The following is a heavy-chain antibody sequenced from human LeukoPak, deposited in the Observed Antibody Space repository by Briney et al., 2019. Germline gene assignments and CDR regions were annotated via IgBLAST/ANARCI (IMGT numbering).Heavy chain of an antibody. CDR1: GFTFSRYW. J-gene: IGHJ1*01. D-gene: IGHD3-22*01. Sequence: GGSLRLSCEASGFTFSRYWMHWVRQAPGKGLVWVSRIKSDGKTNYADSVKGRFTISRDNAKNTVSLQMDSLRVEDTGVYYCARAPSEVGGYYPEYFRHWGQGTLVTVSS. CDR3: ARAPSEVGGYYPEYFRH. CDR2: IKSDGKT. V-gene: IGHV3-74*01.